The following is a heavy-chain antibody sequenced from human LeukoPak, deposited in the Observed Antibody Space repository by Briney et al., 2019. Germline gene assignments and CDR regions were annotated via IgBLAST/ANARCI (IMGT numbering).Heavy chain of an antibody. CDR1: GFTFSSYS. D-gene: IGHD2-2*02. J-gene: IGHJ4*02. CDR3: ARVQRNSVPAAILGTDY. Sequence: PGGSLRLSCAASGFTFSSYSMNWVRQAPGKGLEWVSSISSSSSYIYYADSVKGRFTISRDNAKNSLYLQMNSLRAEDTAVYYCARVQRNSVPAAILGTDYWGRGTLVTVSS. V-gene: IGHV3-21*01. CDR2: ISSSSSYI.